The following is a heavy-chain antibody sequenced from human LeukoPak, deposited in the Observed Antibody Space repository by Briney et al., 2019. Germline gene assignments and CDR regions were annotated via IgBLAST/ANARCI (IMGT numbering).Heavy chain of an antibody. J-gene: IGHJ4*02. CDR1: GFTFSSYS. Sequence: PGGSLRLSCAASGFTFSSYSMNWVRQAPGKGLEWVSSISSSSSYIYYADSVKGRFTISRDNAKNSLHLQMNSLRAEDTAVYYCARDGTAALTLPFDYWGQGTLVTVSS. CDR3: ARDGTAALTLPFDY. V-gene: IGHV3-21*01. CDR2: ISSSSSYI. D-gene: IGHD6-13*01.